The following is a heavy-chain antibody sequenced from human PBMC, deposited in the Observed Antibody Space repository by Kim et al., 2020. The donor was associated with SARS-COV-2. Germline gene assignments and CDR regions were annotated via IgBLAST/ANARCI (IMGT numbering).Heavy chain of an antibody. D-gene: IGHD4-17*01. Sequence: SVKVSCKASGGTFSSYAISWVRQAPGQGLEWMGGIIPIFGTANYAQKFQGRVTITADESTSTAYMELSSLRSEDTAVYYCARGGNYGDPSGYWGQGTLVTVSS. J-gene: IGHJ4*02. V-gene: IGHV1-69*13. CDR2: IIPIFGTA. CDR1: GGTFSSYA. CDR3: ARGGNYGDPSGY.